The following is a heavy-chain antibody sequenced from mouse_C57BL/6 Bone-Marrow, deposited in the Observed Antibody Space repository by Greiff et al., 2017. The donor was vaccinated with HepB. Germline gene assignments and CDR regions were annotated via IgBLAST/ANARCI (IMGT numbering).Heavy chain of an antibody. J-gene: IGHJ1*03. V-gene: IGHV1-62-2*01. CDR2: FYPGSGSI. CDR1: GYTFTEYT. D-gene: IGHD1-1*01. CDR3: ARHEEGGNLYYWYFDV. Sequence: VKLQESGAELVKPGASVKLSCKASGYTFTEYTIHWVKQRSGQGLEWIGWFYPGSGSIKYNEKFKDKATLTADKSSSTVYMELSRLTSEDSAVYFCARHEEGGNLYYWYFDVWGTGTTVTVSS.